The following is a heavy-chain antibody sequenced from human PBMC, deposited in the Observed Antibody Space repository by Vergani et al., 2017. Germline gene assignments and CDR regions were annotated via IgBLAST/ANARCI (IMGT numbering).Heavy chain of an antibody. J-gene: IGHJ5*02. V-gene: IGHV4-30-4*08. CDR1: GGSISSGDYY. Sequence: QVPLQESGPGLVKPSQTLSLTCTVSGGSISSGDYYWSWIRQPPGKGLEWIGYIHYSGSTYYNPSLKSRVTISVDTSKNQFSLKLSSVTAADTAVYYFARDQKYIAVARGFDPWGQGTLVTVSS. CDR2: IHYSGST. D-gene: IGHD6-19*01. CDR3: ARDQKYIAVARGFDP.